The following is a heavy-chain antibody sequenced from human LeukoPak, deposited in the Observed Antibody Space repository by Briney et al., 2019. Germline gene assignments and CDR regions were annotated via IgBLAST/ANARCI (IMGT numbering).Heavy chain of an antibody. CDR3: ARRAEYCRSTSCYSPDV. V-gene: IGHV4-34*01. Sequence: SETLSLTCAVYGGSFSGYYWSWIRQPPGKGLEWIGEINHSGSTNYNPSLKSRVTISVDTSKNQYSLKLSTVTAADTAVYYCARRAEYCRSTSCYSPDVWGKGTTVTVSS. J-gene: IGHJ6*04. D-gene: IGHD2-2*01. CDR1: GGSFSGYY. CDR2: INHSGST.